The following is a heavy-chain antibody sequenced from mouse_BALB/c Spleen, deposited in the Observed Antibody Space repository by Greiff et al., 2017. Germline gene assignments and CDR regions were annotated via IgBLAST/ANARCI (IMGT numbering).Heavy chain of an antibody. V-gene: IGHV1S56*01. CDR1: GYTFTSYY. CDR2: IYPGDGST. CDR3: ARDYGNYDYAMDY. J-gene: IGHJ4*01. D-gene: IGHD2-1*01. Sequence: VQLQESGPELVKPGASVKMSCKASGYTFTSYYIPWVKQRPGQGLEWIGWIYPGDGSTKYNENFKGKTTLTADKSSSTAYMMLSSLTSEDSAIYFCARDYGNYDYAMDYWGQGTSVTVAS.